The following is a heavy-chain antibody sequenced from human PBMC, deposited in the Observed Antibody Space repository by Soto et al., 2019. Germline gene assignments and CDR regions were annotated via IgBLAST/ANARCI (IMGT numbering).Heavy chain of an antibody. Sequence: QVQLQESGPGLVKPSQTLSLTCTVSGGSISSGDYYWSWIRQPPGKGLEWIGYIYYSGSTYYNPYLTSRVTISVDTSKNPFSLNLSSVTAADTAMYYCARAGVATIYPGNNWFDPWGQGTLVTVSS. V-gene: IGHV4-30-4*01. CDR1: GGSISSGDYY. J-gene: IGHJ5*02. D-gene: IGHD5-12*01. CDR2: IYYSGST. CDR3: ARAGVATIYPGNNWFDP.